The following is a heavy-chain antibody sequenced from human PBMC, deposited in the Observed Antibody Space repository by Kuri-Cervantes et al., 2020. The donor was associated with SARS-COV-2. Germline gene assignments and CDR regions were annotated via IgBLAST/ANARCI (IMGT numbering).Heavy chain of an antibody. CDR3: AKEGGSSPATGAFDI. D-gene: IGHD6-6*01. Sequence: GGSLRLSCAASGFTFDDYGMSWVRQAPGKGLEWVSGINWNGGSTGYADSVKGRFTISRDNSKNTLYLQMNSLRAEDTAVYYCAKEGGSSPATGAFDIWGQGTMVTVSS. V-gene: IGHV3-20*04. CDR2: INWNGGST. CDR1: GFTFDDYG. J-gene: IGHJ3*02.